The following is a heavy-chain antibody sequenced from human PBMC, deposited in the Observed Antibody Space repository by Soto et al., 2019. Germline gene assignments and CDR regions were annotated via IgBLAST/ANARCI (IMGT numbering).Heavy chain of an antibody. CDR2: IKQGGSEI. CDR1: GFTFSNSW. V-gene: IGHV3-7*02. Sequence: GSLRLSCTASGFTFSNSWMSWVRQAPGKGLEWVANIKQGGSEINYTDPVKGRFTISRDNTRNSLYLQMNSLRAEDTAIYYCARGSAFIGLDYWGQGTLVTVSS. CDR3: ARGSAFIGLDY. J-gene: IGHJ4*02. D-gene: IGHD1-26*01.